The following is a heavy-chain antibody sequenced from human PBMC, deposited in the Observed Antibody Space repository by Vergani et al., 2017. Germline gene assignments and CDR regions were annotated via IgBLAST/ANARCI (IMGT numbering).Heavy chain of an antibody. D-gene: IGHD2-15*01. CDR1: GFTFDDYT. V-gene: IGHV3-43*01. CDR2: ISWDGGST. J-gene: IGHJ5*02. Sequence: EVQLVESGGVVVQPGGSLRISCAASGFTFDDYTMHWVRQAPGKGLEWVSLISWDGGSTYYADSVKGRFTISRDNYKNMLYLQRNSLRADDTAVYYCAKAVVVEYEYTWFDPWGRGTLVTVSS. CDR3: AKAVVVEYEYTWFDP.